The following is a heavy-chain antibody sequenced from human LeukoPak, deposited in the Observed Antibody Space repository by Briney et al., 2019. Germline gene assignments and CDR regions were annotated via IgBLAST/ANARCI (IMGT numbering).Heavy chain of an antibody. CDR2: ISTYNGDA. V-gene: IGHV1-18*01. D-gene: IGHD5-18*01. CDR1: GYSFTSYG. Sequence: ASVKVSCKASGYSFTSYGITWVRQAPGQGLEWMGWISTYNGDANYAQQLQGRVTMTTDTSTITAYMELRSLRSDDTAVYYCARAPSGFTYGPGDHWGQGTLVTVSS. CDR3: ARAPSGFTYGPGDH. J-gene: IGHJ4*02.